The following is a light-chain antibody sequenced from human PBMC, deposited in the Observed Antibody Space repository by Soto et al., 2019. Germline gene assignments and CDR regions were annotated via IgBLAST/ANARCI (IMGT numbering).Light chain of an antibody. Sequence: EIVLTQSPGTLSLSPGERATLSSRASQSVSSSYLAWYQQKPGQAPRLLIYGASSRATGIPDRFSGSGSGTDFTLTISRLEPEDFAVYYCQQYGGSPPFTFGPGTKVDI. CDR2: GAS. CDR1: QSVSSSY. J-gene: IGKJ3*01. CDR3: QQYGGSPPFT. V-gene: IGKV3-20*01.